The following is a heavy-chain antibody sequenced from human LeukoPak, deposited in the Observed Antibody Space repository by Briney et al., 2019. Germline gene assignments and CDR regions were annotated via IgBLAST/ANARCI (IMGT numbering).Heavy chain of an antibody. CDR3: ARDHLGGGYGSGSYYTLYYYGMDV. CDR1: GFTFSSYA. CDR2: ISYDGSNK. Sequence: PGGSLRLSCAASGFTFSSYAMHWVRQAPGKGLEWVAVISYDGSNKYYADSVKGRFTISRDNSKNTLYLQMNSLRAEDTAVYYCARDHLGGGYGSGSYYTLYYYGMDVGGQGTTVTVSS. D-gene: IGHD3-10*01. V-gene: IGHV3-30*04. J-gene: IGHJ6*02.